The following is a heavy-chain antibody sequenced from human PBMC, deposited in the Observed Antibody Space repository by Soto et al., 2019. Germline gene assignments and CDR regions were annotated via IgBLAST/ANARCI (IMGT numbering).Heavy chain of an antibody. J-gene: IGHJ4*02. CDR3: ARAVVVPAATPYYFEY. CDR2: IYSGGST. V-gene: IGHV3-66*01. D-gene: IGHD2-2*02. CDR1: GFTVSSNY. Sequence: GGSLRLSCAASGFTVSSNYMIWARQAPGKGLEWVSVIYSGGSTYYADSVKGRFTISRDNSKNTLYLQMNSLRAEDTAVYYCARAVVVPAATPYYFEYWGQGTLVTVSS.